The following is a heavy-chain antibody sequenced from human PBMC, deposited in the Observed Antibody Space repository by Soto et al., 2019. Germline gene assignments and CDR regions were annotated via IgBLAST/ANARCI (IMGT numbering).Heavy chain of an antibody. Sequence: EVQLLESGGGLVQPGGSLRLSCAASGFTFSNYAIAWVRQAPGKGLEWVSGISGSGGTTYYADSVKGRCTISRDNSKDTLHLQMNSLRAEDTAVYYCAMTPRQWLVYFDYWGQGALVTVSS. CDR3: AMTPRQWLVYFDY. CDR1: GFTFSNYA. V-gene: IGHV3-23*01. CDR2: ISGSGGTT. J-gene: IGHJ4*02. D-gene: IGHD6-19*01.